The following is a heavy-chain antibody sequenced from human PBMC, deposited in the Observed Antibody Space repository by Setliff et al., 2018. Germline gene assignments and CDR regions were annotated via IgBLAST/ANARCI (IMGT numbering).Heavy chain of an antibody. CDR2: IRYNGNNQ. CDR1: GFTFSGFG. D-gene: IGHD2-21*02. J-gene: IGHJ6*02. Sequence: GGSLRLSCAASGFTFSGFGMHWVRQAPGKGLEWVAFIRYNGNNQYYSDSVKGRSTTSRDNSKNTLNLQMNGLRAEDTAVYYCAKANAMVVTSHSYGMDVWGQGTTVTVSS. CDR3: AKANAMVVTSHSYGMDV. V-gene: IGHV3-30*02.